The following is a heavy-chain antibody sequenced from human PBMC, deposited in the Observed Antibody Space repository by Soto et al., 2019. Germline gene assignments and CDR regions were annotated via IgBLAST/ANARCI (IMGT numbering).Heavy chain of an antibody. J-gene: IGHJ6*02. CDR3: ARLKGELWFGELSSNGMDV. CDR2: IYPGDSDT. D-gene: IGHD3-10*01. Sequence: ESLKISCKGSGYSFTSYWIGWVRQMPGKGLEWMGIIYPGDSDTRYSPSFQGQVTISADKSISTAYLQWSSLKASDTAMYYCARLKGELWFGELSSNGMDVWGQGTTVTVSS. CDR1: GYSFTSYW. V-gene: IGHV5-51*01.